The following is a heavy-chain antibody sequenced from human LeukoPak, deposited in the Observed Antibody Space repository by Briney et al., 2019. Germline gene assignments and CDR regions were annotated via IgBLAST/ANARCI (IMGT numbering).Heavy chain of an antibody. D-gene: IGHD3-22*01. CDR3: ASYAHDSSGYYYYDY. V-gene: IGHV4-38-2*02. J-gene: IGHJ4*02. Sequence: SETLSLTCTVSGYSISSGYYWGWIRQPPGKGLEWIGSIYHSGSTYYNPSLKSRVTISVDTSKNQFSLKLSSVTAADTAVYYCASYAHDSSGYYYYDYWGQGTLVTVSS. CDR1: GYSISSGYY. CDR2: IYHSGST.